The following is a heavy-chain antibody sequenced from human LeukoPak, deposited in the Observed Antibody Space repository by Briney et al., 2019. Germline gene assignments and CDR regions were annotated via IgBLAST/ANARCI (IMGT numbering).Heavy chain of an antibody. J-gene: IGHJ3*02. V-gene: IGHV3-23*01. CDR3: AKGVATGIAAAEDAFDI. D-gene: IGHD6-13*01. Sequence: GGSLRLSCAASGFTFSSYAMSWVRQAPGKGLEWVSAIIGSGGSTYYADSVKCRFTISRDNSKNTLYLQMNSLRAEDTAVYYCAKGVATGIAAAEDAFDIWRQGTMVTASS. CDR1: GFTFSSYA. CDR2: IIGSGGST.